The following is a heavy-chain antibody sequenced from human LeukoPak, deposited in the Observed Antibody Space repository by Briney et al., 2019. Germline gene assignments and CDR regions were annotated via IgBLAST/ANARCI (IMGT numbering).Heavy chain of an antibody. J-gene: IGHJ4*02. D-gene: IGHD3-22*01. V-gene: IGHV3-23*01. CDR3: AKDPFEGYYYDSSGYNPFGY. Sequence: GGSLRLSCAASGFTFSSYAMSWVRQAPGKGLEWVSAISGSGGSTYYADSVKGRFTISRDNSKNTLYLQMNSLRAEDTAVYYCAKDPFEGYYYDSSGYNPFGYWGQGTLVTVSS. CDR2: ISGSGGST. CDR1: GFTFSSYA.